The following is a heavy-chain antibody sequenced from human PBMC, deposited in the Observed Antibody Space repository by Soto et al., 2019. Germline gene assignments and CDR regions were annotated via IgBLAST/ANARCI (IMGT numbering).Heavy chain of an antibody. V-gene: IGHV4-34*01. Sequence: QVQLQQWGAGLLKPSETLSLTCAVYGGSFSGYYWSWIRQPPGKGLEWIGEINHSGRTNYNPSLKSRVTISVDTSKNQFSLKLSSVTAADTAVYYCARTRGSGSYAWFDPWGQGTLVTVSS. CDR3: ARTRGSGSYAWFDP. CDR2: INHSGRT. J-gene: IGHJ5*02. D-gene: IGHD3-10*01. CDR1: GGSFSGYY.